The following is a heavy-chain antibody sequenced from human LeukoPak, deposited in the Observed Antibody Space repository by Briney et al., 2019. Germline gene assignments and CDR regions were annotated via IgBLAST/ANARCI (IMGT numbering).Heavy chain of an antibody. J-gene: IGHJ4*02. D-gene: IGHD6-19*01. V-gene: IGHV4-59*01. CDR1: GGSIRSYY. CDR3: ARVDSSGWYFDY. Sequence: SETLSLTCTVSGGSIRSYYWSWIRQPPGKGLEWIGYMYYTGSTNYNPSLRSRVTISVDTSENQFSLKLSSVTAADTALYYCARVDSSGWYFDYWGQGNLVTVSS. CDR2: MYYTGST.